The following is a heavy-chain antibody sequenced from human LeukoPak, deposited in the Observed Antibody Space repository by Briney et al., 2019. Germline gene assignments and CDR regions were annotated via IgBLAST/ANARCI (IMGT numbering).Heavy chain of an antibody. J-gene: IGHJ4*02. CDR1: GGSISSYY. CDR2: IYYSGST. CDR3: ARGFYGSGSQFDY. Sequence: SETLSLTCTVSGGSISSYYWSWIRQPPGKGLEWIGYIYYSGSTNYNPSLKSRVTISVDTSKNQFSLKLSSVTAADTAVYYCARGFYGSGSQFDYWGQGTLVTVSS. D-gene: IGHD3-10*01. V-gene: IGHV4-59*01.